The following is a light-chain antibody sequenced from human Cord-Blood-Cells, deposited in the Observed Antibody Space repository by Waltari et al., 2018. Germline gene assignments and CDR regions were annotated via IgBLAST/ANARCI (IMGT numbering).Light chain of an antibody. J-gene: IGKJ4*01. V-gene: IGKV1-39*01. CDR1: QSISSY. CDR3: QQSYSTPLT. Sequence: DIQMIQSPSSLSASVGHRVPIPCRASQSISSYLNWYQQKPGKSPKLLIYAAYSLQSGVPSRFSGSGSGTDFTLTISSLQPEDFATYYCQQSYSTPLTFGGVTKVEIK. CDR2: AAY.